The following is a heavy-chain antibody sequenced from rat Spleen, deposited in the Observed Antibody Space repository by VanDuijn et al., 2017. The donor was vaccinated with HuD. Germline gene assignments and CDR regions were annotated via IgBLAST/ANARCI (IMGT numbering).Heavy chain of an antibody. D-gene: IGHD1-12*02. CDR2: ITYDGSST. CDR3: TTLTDGTYYPYFDY. V-gene: IGHV5-31*01. J-gene: IGHJ2*01. Sequence: EVQLVASGGGLVQPGRSLRLSCVASGFTFNNYWMTWVRQAPTKGLEWVASITYDGSSTYYRGSVKGRFTISRDSAKSTLYLQMDSLRSADTATYYCTTLTDGTYYPYFDYWGQGVMVTVSS. CDR1: GFTFNNYW.